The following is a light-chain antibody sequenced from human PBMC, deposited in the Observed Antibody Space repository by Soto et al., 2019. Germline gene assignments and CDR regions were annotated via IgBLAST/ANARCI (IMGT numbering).Light chain of an antibody. CDR1: QSVSSNY. CDR2: GIS. CDR3: QQYATLPWT. J-gene: IGKJ1*01. Sequence: EIGLTQSPDILSLSPGERATLSCRASQSVSSNYLAWYEHKPGQALRLLIYGISNRATGIPVRFSGSGSGTDFTLTISRLEPEDFAVYFCQQYATLPWTFGQETKVE. V-gene: IGKV3-20*01.